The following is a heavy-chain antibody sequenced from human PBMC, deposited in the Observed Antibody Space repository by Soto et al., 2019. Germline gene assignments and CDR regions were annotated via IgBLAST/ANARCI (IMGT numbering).Heavy chain of an antibody. CDR1: GFTFSNAW. CDR2: IKSKTDGGTT. CDR3: TTDSIWFGIDS. J-gene: IGHJ4*02. V-gene: IGHV3-15*07. Sequence: EVQLVESGGGLVKPGGSLRLSCAASGFTFSNAWMNWVRQAPGKGLEWFGRIKSKTDGGTTDYAAPVKGKFTISRYDSKNTLYLQMNSLKTEDTAVYYCTTDSIWFGIDSWGQGTLVTVSS. D-gene: IGHD3-10*01.